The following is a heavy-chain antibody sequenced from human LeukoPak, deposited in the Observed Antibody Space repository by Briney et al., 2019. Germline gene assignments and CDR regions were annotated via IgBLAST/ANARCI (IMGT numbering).Heavy chain of an antibody. Sequence: SETLSLTCTVSGGSISSASYYWSWIRQPAGKGLEWIGRVYTSGSTNYNPSLESRVTMSVDTSKNQFSLNLSSVTAADTAVYYCARGNSSSWPLDYWGRGILVTVSS. CDR2: VYTSGST. D-gene: IGHD6-13*01. J-gene: IGHJ4*02. V-gene: IGHV4-61*02. CDR3: ARGNSSSWPLDY. CDR1: GGSISSASYY.